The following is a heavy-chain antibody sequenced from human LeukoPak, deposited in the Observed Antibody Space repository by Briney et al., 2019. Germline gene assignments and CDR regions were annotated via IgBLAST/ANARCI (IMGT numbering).Heavy chain of an antibody. D-gene: IGHD3-22*01. V-gene: IGHV5-10-1*01. Sequence: GESLRISCKGSGYSFTSYWISWVRQMPGKGLECMGRIDPSDSYTNYSPSFQGHVTISADKSISTAYLQWSSLKASDTAMYYCARRRYYDSSGYYSDYWGQGTLVTVSS. CDR1: GYSFTSYW. CDR3: ARRRYYDSSGYYSDY. CDR2: IDPSDSYT. J-gene: IGHJ4*02.